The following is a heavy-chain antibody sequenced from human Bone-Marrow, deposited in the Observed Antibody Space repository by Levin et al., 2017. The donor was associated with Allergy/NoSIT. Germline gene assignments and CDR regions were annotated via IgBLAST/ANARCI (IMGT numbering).Heavy chain of an antibody. CDR1: GGSISSYY. CDR3: ARVLDGIFGVAENWFDP. D-gene: IGHD3-3*01. CDR2: IYYSGST. J-gene: IGHJ5*02. V-gene: IGHV4-59*01. Sequence: SETLSLTCTVSGGSISSYYWSWIRQPPGKGLEWIGYIYYSGSTNYNPSLKSRVTISVDTSKNQFSLKLSSVTAADTAVYYCARVLDGIFGVAENWFDPWGQGTLVTVSS.